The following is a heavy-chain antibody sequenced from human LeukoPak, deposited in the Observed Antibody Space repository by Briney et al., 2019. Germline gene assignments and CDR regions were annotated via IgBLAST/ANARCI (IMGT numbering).Heavy chain of an antibody. J-gene: IGHJ4*02. Sequence: SGPALVGPTQTLTLTCTFSGFSLRTAGMYVSWIRQPQGKALEWLARIDWDHDTYYSTSLKTRLTISKDTSKNQVVLTMTNMDPVDTATYYCARNQDDYNYYDYWGQGTLVTVSS. CDR2: IDWDHDT. D-gene: IGHD4-11*01. V-gene: IGHV2-70*11. CDR3: ARNQDDYNYYDY. CDR1: GFSLRTAGMY.